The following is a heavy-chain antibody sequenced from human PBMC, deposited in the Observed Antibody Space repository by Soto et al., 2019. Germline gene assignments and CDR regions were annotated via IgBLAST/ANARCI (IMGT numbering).Heavy chain of an antibody. D-gene: IGHD3-10*01. CDR1: GGSISNYY. V-gene: IGHV4-59*01. J-gene: IGHJ4*02. Sequence: SETLSLTCSVSGGSISNYYWGWIRQPPGRGLEWIGFIYYNSGNTNHNPSVKSRVTISLDTSKNQFSLKLNSMTPADTAVYYCARAAGSGLTDFWGQGTLVTVSS. CDR2: IYYNSGNT. CDR3: ARAAGSGLTDF.